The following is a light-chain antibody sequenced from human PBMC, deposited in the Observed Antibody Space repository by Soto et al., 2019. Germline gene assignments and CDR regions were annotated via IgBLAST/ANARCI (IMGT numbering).Light chain of an antibody. Sequence: VVLTQSPGTLPLSPGERATLSCRASQSVSRYLAWYQQKPGQAPRLLIYDASNRATGIPARFSGSGSGTDFTLTISSLEPEDFALYYCQQRGNWPSFGGGTKVDIK. CDR2: DAS. V-gene: IGKV3-11*01. J-gene: IGKJ4*01. CDR1: QSVSRY. CDR3: QQRGNWPS.